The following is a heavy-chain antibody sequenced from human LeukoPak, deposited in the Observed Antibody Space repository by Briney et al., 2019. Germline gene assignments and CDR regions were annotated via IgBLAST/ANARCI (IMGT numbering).Heavy chain of an antibody. V-gene: IGHV3-21*01. D-gene: IGHD6-13*01. J-gene: IGHJ4*02. CDR2: ISSSSSYI. CDR3: AKSVPPANIAAASSRPDY. Sequence: GGSLRLSCAASGFTFSSYSMNWVRQAPGKGLEWVSSISSSSSYIYYADSVKGRFTISRDNAKNSLYLQMNSLRAEDTAVYYCAKSVPPANIAAASSRPDYWGQGTLVTVSS. CDR1: GFTFSSYS.